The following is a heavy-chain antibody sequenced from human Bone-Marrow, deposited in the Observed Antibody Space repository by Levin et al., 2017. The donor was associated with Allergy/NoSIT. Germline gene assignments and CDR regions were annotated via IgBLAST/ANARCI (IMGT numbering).Heavy chain of an antibody. J-gene: IGHJ3*02. D-gene: IGHD3-16*02. CDR2: INTNTGIP. V-gene: IGHV7-4-1*02. Sequence: ASVKVSCKASGYTFSSYVMNWVRQAPGQGLEWMGWINTNTGIPTYAQGFTGRFVSPLDASVSTAYLQINDLTAGDTAVYYCARGHEIYDHIWGSYRPNDAFDIWGQGTMVTVSS. CDR3: ARGHEIYDHIWGSYRPNDAFDI. CDR1: GYTFSSYV.